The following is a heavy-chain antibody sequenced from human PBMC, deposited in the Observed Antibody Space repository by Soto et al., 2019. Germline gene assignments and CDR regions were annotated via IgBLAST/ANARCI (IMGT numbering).Heavy chain of an antibody. CDR3: ASAAVTGTAGLDF. CDR2: INPNSGGT. J-gene: IGHJ4*02. V-gene: IGHV1-2*02. D-gene: IGHD6-19*01. Sequence: ASVKVSCKASGYTFSGFYMHWVRQAPGQGLEWMGWINPNSGGTKSAEKFQGRVAMTRDTSISTAYMELSRLTSDDTAVYYCASAAVTGTAGLDFWGQGTQVTVS. CDR1: GYTFSGFY.